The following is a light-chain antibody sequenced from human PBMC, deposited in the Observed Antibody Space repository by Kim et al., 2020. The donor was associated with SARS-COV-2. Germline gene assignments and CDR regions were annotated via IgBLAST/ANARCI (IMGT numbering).Light chain of an antibody. CDR1: QGVGSL. J-gene: IGKJ2*01. CDR2: ATN. Sequence: AAGGDRVTITCRASQGVGSLGAWYQQKPGKAPRLLIYATNNLQSGVPSSFSGSGYGTDFTLTISSVQPEDFATYYCQQANNFPYTFGQGTNLEIK. V-gene: IGKV1-12*01. CDR3: QQANNFPYT.